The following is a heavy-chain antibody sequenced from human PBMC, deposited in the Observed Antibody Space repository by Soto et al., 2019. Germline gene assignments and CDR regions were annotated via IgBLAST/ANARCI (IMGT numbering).Heavy chain of an antibody. CDR3: ARVRDFLQNSANYDYAFDN. J-gene: IGHJ3*02. D-gene: IGHD1-26*01. V-gene: IGHV3-11*01. Sequence: QVQLVESGGGLVKPGGSLRLSCAASGFTFSDYSMSWIRQAPGKGLEWVSYISSSGSTIYYADSVKGRFTISTDNAKNSLYLQMNSLSAEDTAVYYCARVRDFLQNSANYDYAFDNWGQGTMVTVSS. CDR1: GFTFSDYS. CDR2: ISSSGSTI.